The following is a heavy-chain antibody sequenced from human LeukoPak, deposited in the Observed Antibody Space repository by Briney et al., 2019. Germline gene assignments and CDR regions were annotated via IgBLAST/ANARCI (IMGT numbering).Heavy chain of an antibody. CDR1: GFTFSSYG. J-gene: IGHJ4*02. V-gene: IGHV3-33*01. Sequence: GRSLRLSCAASGFTFSSYGMHWVRQAPGKGLEWVAVIWYDGSNKYYADSVKGRFTISRDNSKNTLYLQMNSLRAEDTAVYYCARGKVVTPVDYWGQGTLVTVSS. D-gene: IGHD3-22*01. CDR2: IWYDGSNK. CDR3: ARGKVVTPVDY.